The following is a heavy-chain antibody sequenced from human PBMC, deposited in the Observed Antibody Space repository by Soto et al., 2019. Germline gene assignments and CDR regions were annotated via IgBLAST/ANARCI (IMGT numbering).Heavy chain of an antibody. CDR1: GYSFTSYW. J-gene: IGHJ6*02. Sequence: GESLKISCKGSGYSFTSYWISWVRQMPGKGLEWMGRIDPSDSYTNYSPSFQGHVTISADKSISTAYLQWSSLKASDTAVYYCANRRLTDGFIFGPYYSYYGLDVWGHGTTVTVSS. CDR2: IDPSDSYT. D-gene: IGHD3-3*02. V-gene: IGHV5-10-1*01. CDR3: ANRRLTDGFIFGPYYSYYGLDV.